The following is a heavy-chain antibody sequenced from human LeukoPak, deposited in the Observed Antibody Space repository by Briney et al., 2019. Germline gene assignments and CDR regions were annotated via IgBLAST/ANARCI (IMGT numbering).Heavy chain of an antibody. Sequence: SETLSLTCTVPGGSISSYYWSWIRQPAGKGLEWIGRIYTSGSTNYNPSLKSRVTMSVDTSKNQFSLKLSSVTAADTAVYYCARVSVTKPHFDYWGQGTLVTVSS. D-gene: IGHD4-17*01. V-gene: IGHV4-4*07. J-gene: IGHJ4*02. CDR3: ARVSVTKPHFDY. CDR1: GGSISSYY. CDR2: IYTSGST.